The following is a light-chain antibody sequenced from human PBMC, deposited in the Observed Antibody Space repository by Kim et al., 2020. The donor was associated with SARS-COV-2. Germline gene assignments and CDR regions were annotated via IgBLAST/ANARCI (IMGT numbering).Light chain of an antibody. CDR1: SSNIGVTS. CDR2: NDN. Sequence: GHRPTISCFGSSSNIGVTSVNWYQQLPGTAPKLLLYNDNQRPSGAPDRFSGSKSATSASLAISGLQSEDEADYYCAAWYDSLSGWVFGGGTQLTVL. V-gene: IGLV1-44*01. J-gene: IGLJ3*02. CDR3: AAWYDSLSGWV.